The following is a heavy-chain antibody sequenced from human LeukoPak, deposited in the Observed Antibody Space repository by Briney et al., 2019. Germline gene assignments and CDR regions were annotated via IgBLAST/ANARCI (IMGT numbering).Heavy chain of an antibody. V-gene: IGHV3-53*01. D-gene: IGHD1-26*01. J-gene: IGHJ3*02. Sequence: GGSLRLSCAASGFTVSSNYMSWVRQAPGKGLEWVSIIYSGGSTFYADSVKGRLTISRDNSKNTLYLQMNSLRAEDTAVYYCARGGSYLSAFDIWGQGTMVTVSS. CDR2: IYSGGST. CDR1: GFTVSSNY. CDR3: ARGGSYLSAFDI.